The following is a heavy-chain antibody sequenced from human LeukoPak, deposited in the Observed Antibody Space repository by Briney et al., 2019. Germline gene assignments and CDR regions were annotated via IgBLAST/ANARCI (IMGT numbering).Heavy chain of an antibody. CDR1: GGSFSGYY. Sequence: SETLSLTCAVYGGSFSGYYWSWIRQPPGKGLEWIGEINHSGSTNYNPSLKTRFTISVDTSKNQFSLKLSSVTAADTAVYYCARARSTGDYWGQGTLVTVSS. CDR3: ARARSTGDY. CDR2: INHSGST. V-gene: IGHV4-34*01. J-gene: IGHJ4*02. D-gene: IGHD1-14*01.